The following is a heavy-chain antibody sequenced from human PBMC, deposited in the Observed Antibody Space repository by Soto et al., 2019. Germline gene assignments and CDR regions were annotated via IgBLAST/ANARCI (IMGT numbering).Heavy chain of an antibody. CDR1: GFTFSDSW. D-gene: IGHD4-4*01. CDR3: VRGGSNYAS. V-gene: IGHV3-7*01. Sequence: LRLSCTASGFTFSDSWMTWVRQAPGKGLEWVARIKPDESEKKYADSVKGRFSISRDNAKNSMYLQMDSLRGEDTAVYYCVRGGSNYASWSQGTLVTVSS. J-gene: IGHJ5*02. CDR2: IKPDESEK.